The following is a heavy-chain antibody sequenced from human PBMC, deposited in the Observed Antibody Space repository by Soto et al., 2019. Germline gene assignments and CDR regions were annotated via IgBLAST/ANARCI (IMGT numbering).Heavy chain of an antibody. D-gene: IGHD3-22*01. CDR2: ISYDGSNE. CDR1: GFTFNSYA. CDR3: ARGPHYYDTSGYQKPFDY. Sequence: QVRLVESGGGVVQPGRSLRLSCAGSGFTFNSYAIHWVRQAPGKGLDWLAVISYDGSNEYYADSVEGRFTISRDNSKNPLFLQMNSLSAEDTAVYYCARGPHYYDTSGYQKPFDYWGQGTLVTVSS. J-gene: IGHJ4*02. V-gene: IGHV3-30-3*01.